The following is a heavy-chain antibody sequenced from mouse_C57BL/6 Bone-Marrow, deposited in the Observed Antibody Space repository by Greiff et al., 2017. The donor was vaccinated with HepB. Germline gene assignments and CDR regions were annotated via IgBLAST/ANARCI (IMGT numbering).Heavy chain of an antibody. CDR1: GYTFTSYW. CDR2: IDPSDSYT. J-gene: IGHJ2*01. V-gene: IGHV1-59*01. D-gene: IGHD1-1*01. CDR3: ARWVYYSDDYFDY. Sequence: QVQLQQPGAELVRPGTSVKLSCKASGYTFTSYWMHWVKQRPGQGLEWIGVIDPSDSYTNYNQKFKGKATLTVDTSSSTAYMQISSLTSEDSAVYDCARWVYYSDDYFDYWGQGTTLTVSS.